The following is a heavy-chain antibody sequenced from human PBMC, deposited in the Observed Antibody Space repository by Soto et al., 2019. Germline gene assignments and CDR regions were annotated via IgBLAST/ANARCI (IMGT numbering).Heavy chain of an antibody. D-gene: IGHD6-13*01. J-gene: IGHJ4*02. CDR3: AKDLQQLIVYFDY. Sequence: GGSLTLSCAASDFTFSNYAMSWVLQAPGTGLEWVSSISDNGGTTYYADSVKGRFTISRDNSKNTLYLQMNSLRAEDTAVYYCAKDLQQLIVYFDYWGQGTPVTVSS. V-gene: IGHV3-23*01. CDR1: DFTFSNYA. CDR2: ISDNGGTT.